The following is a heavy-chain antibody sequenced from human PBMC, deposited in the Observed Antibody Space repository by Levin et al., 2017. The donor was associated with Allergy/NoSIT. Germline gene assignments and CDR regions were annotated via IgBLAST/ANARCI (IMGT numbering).Heavy chain of an antibody. CDR1: GFTFSSYA. CDR3: AKHCGSSSRTWDDAFDI. CDR2: ISGSGGST. V-gene: IGHV3-23*01. J-gene: IGHJ3*02. Sequence: GESLKISCAASGFTFSSYAMSWVRQAPGKGLEWVSAISGSGGSTYYADSVKGRFTISRDNSKNTLYLQMNSLRAEDTAVYYCAKHCGSSSRTWDDAFDIWGQGTMVTVSS. D-gene: IGHD6-6*01.